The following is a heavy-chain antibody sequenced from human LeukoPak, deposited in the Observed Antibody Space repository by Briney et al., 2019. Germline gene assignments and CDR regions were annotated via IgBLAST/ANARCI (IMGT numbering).Heavy chain of an antibody. D-gene: IGHD3-22*01. CDR1: GFTFSDYY. V-gene: IGHV3-11*06. Sequence: GGSLRLSCAASGFTFSDYYMSWIRQAPGKGLEGVSYMSSRSSYTNYADSVKGRFTISRDNAKNSLYLQMNSLRAEDTDVYYCARVYYYDSSGYYQPSGYSQHWGQGTLVTVSS. CDR3: ARVYYYDSSGYYQPSGYSQH. CDR2: MSSRSSYT. J-gene: IGHJ1*01.